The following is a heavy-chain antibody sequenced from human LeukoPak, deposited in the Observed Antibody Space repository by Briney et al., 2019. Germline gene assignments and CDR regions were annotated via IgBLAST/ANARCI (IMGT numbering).Heavy chain of an antibody. D-gene: IGHD2-15*01. J-gene: IGHJ5*02. CDR1: GGSFSGYY. Sequence: PSETLSLTCAVYGGSFSGYYWSWIRQPPGKGLEWIGEVNHSGSTNYNPSLKSRVTISVDTSKNQFSLKLSSVTAADTAVYYCARGWRVRGGYCSGGSCYSRFDPWGQGTLVTVSS. V-gene: IGHV4-34*01. CDR3: ARGWRVRGGYCSGGSCYSRFDP. CDR2: VNHSGST.